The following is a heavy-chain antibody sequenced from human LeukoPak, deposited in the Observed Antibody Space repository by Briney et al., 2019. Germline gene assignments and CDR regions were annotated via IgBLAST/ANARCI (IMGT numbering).Heavy chain of an antibody. CDR2: IYYSGST. V-gene: IGHV4-39*01. Sequence: SETLSLTCTVSGGSISSSSYYWGWIRQPPGKGLEWIGSIYYSGSTYYNPSLKSRVTTSVDTSKNQFSLKLSSVTAADTAVYYCARGLGSYYDSSGYDYWGQGTLVTVSS. D-gene: IGHD3-22*01. J-gene: IGHJ4*02. CDR3: ARGLGSYYDSSGYDY. CDR1: GGSISSSSYY.